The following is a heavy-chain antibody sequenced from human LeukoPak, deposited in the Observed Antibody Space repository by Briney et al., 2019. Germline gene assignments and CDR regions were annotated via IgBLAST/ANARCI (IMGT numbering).Heavy chain of an antibody. V-gene: IGHV4-59*08. Sequence: PSETLSLTCTASGGSIIKYYWSWIRQPPGKGLEWIGYIYYSGSTNYNPSLKSRVTISVDTSNNQFSLKLSSVTAAVTAVDYCALHEGRITIYELLGPRWFDPWGQGTLVTVSS. J-gene: IGHJ5*02. CDR2: IYYSGST. CDR3: ALHEGRITIYELLGPRWFDP. D-gene: IGHD3-3*01. CDR1: GGSIIKYY.